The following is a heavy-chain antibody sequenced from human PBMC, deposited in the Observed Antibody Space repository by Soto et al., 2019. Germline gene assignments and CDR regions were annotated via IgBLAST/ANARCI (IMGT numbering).Heavy chain of an antibody. CDR2: IKQDGSEK. J-gene: IGHJ6*02. Sequence: EVQLVESGGGLVQPGGSLRLSCAASGFTFSSYWMSWVRQAPGKGLEWVANIKQDGSEKYYVDSVKGRFTISRDNAKNSLYLQMNSLRAEDTAVYYCARRLLEWSYYYYGMDVWGQGTTVTVSS. CDR3: ARRLLEWSYYYYGMDV. V-gene: IGHV3-7*01. D-gene: IGHD3-3*01. CDR1: GFTFSSYW.